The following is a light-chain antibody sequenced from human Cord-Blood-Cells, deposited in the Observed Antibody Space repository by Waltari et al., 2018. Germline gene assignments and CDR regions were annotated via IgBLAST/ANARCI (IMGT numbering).Light chain of an antibody. CDR1: QSVLYSSNNKNY. Sequence: DILMPQYPDSLAVSLGERGTINCKPRQSVLYSSNNKNYLAWYQQKPGQPHKPLIYCASTQESGVPERISGSGSGTDLTRALSRRQTEDEAVDYRQQYYSPPHTVGGGNKLEIQ. CDR2: CAS. V-gene: IGKV4-1*01. J-gene: IGKJ4*01. CDR3: QQYYSPPHT.